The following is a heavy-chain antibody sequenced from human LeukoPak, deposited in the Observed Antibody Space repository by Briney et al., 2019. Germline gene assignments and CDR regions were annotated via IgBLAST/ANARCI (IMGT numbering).Heavy chain of an antibody. Sequence: GGSLRLSCAASGFTFSSYGMHWVRQAPGKGLEWAAVISYDGSNKYYADSVKGRFTISRDNSKNTLYLQMNSLRAEDTAVYYCAKGRTVVVPASSEFDYWGQGTLVTVSS. CDR2: ISYDGSNK. CDR3: AKGRTVVVPASSEFDY. J-gene: IGHJ4*02. CDR1: GFTFSSYG. D-gene: IGHD2-2*01. V-gene: IGHV3-30*18.